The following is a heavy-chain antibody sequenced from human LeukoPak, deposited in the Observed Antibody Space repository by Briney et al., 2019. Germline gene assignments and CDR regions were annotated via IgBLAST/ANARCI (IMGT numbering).Heavy chain of an antibody. J-gene: IGHJ4*02. CDR3: ARAMHYDSSGYDY. D-gene: IGHD3-22*01. CDR2: IWYDGSNK. Sequence: PGGSLRLSCAASGFTFSSYGMHWVRQAPGKGLEWVAVIWYDGSNKYCADSVKGRFTISRDNSKNTLYLQMNSLRAEDTAVYYCARAMHYDSSGYDYWGQGTLVTVSS. CDR1: GFTFSSYG. V-gene: IGHV3-33*01.